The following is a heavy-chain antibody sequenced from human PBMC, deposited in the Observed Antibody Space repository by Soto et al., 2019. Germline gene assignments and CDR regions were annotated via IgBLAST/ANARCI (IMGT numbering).Heavy chain of an antibody. V-gene: IGHV4-30-4*01. CDR3: ARGGAYGGNSLDY. Sequence: QVQLQESGPGLVKPSQTLSLTCTVSGGSISSGDYYWTWIRQPPGKGLEWIGYIYASGSTYHNPSLKSRGTVSVATSKHQFSLKLSSVTAADTAVYHCARGGAYGGNSLDYWGQGTLVTVSS. D-gene: IGHD4-17*01. CDR1: GGSISSGDYY. CDR2: IYASGST. J-gene: IGHJ4*02.